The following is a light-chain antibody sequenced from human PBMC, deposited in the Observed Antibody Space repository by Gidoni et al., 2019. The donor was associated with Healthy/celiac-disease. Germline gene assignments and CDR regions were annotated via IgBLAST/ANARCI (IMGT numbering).Light chain of an antibody. V-gene: IGLV3-21*02. J-gene: IGLJ2*01. CDR3: QVWDSTSDVI. Sequence: SYVLTQPPSVSLAPGQTASIPCGGNNIGTKSVHWYQQKPGQAPVLVVYDDSDRPSGIPERFPGSNSGNTATLTISRVEAGDEADYYCQVWDSTSDVIFGGGTKLTVL. CDR1: NIGTKS. CDR2: DDS.